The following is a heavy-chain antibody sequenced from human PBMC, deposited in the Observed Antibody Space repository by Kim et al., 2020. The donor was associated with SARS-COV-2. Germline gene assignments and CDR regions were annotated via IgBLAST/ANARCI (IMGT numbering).Heavy chain of an antibody. CDR2: IWYDGSNK. Sequence: GGSLRLSCAASGFTFSSYGMHWVRQAPGKGLEWVAVIWYDGSNKYYADSVKGRFTISRDNSKNTLYLQMNSLRAEDTAVYYCAREGPSRYYLPTHNWFDPWGQGTLVTVSS. D-gene: IGHD3-10*01. CDR1: GFTFSSYG. V-gene: IGHV3-33*01. CDR3: AREGPSRYYLPTHNWFDP. J-gene: IGHJ5*02.